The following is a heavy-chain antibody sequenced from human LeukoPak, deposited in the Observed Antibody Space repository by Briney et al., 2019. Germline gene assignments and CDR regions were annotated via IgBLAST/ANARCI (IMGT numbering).Heavy chain of an antibody. CDR1: GGSISSGDYY. D-gene: IGHD1-1*01. Sequence: PSETLSLTCTVSGGSISSGDYYWSWIRQPPGNGLEWIGYIYYSASTYYNPSLKSRVTISVDTSKNQFSLKLSSVTAADTAVYYCARTQGNDAFDIWGQGTMVTVSS. V-gene: IGHV4-30-4*08. CDR2: IYYSAST. J-gene: IGHJ3*02. CDR3: ARTQGNDAFDI.